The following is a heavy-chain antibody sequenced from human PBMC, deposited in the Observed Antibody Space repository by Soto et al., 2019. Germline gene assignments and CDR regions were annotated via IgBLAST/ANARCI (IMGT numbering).Heavy chain of an antibody. Sequence: ASVKVSCKASGYTFTSYGISWVRQAPGQGLEWMGWISAYNGNTNYAQKLQGRVTMTTDTSTSTAYMELRSLRSDDTAVYYCARDPSSPHYYGSGSYFDYWGQGTLVTVSS. CDR1: GYTFTSYG. CDR2: ISAYNGNT. CDR3: ARDPSSPHYYGSGSYFDY. D-gene: IGHD3-10*01. V-gene: IGHV1-18*01. J-gene: IGHJ4*02.